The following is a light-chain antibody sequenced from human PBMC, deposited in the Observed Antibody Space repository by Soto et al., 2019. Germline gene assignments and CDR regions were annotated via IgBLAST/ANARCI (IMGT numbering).Light chain of an antibody. CDR1: QSLLHSNGYNY. V-gene: IGKV2-28*01. Sequence: DIVMTQSPLSLPVTPGEPAFISCRSSQSLLHSNGYNYLDWYLQKPGQSPQLLIYLGSNRASGVPDRFSGSGSGTDFTLKISRVEAEDVGVYYCMQALQTPRFTFGPGTKVDIK. CDR2: LGS. J-gene: IGKJ3*01. CDR3: MQALQTPRFT.